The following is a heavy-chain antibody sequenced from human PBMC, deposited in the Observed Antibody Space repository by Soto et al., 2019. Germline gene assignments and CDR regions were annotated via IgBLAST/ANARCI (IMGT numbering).Heavy chain of an antibody. Sequence: QVQLVESGGGVVQPGRSLRLSCAASGFTFSGYGMHWVRQAPGKGLEWVALISYDGTNKYYADSVKGRFTISRDNSKNTLYLQMNSLRAEDTAVYYCSNLVYRRGLSAYFWGQGTLVTVSS. CDR2: ISYDGTNK. V-gene: IGHV3-30*18. J-gene: IGHJ4*02. CDR3: SNLVYRRGLSAYF. CDR1: GFTFSGYG. D-gene: IGHD3-16*02.